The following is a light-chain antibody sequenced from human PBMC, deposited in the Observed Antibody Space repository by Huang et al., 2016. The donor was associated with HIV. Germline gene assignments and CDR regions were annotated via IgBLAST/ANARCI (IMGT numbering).Light chain of an antibody. CDR2: DGS. Sequence: EIVMTQSPPHLSVSPGDRATLSCRASTSVNSDLAWYQHKPGQAPMLLIFDGSTRASVTPSRVSGIRSGTEFTLTISSLQSEDFAVYYCQQYSNWYPISFGQGTRLNIK. V-gene: IGKV3-15*01. CDR1: TSVNSD. CDR3: QQYSNWYPIS. J-gene: IGKJ5*01.